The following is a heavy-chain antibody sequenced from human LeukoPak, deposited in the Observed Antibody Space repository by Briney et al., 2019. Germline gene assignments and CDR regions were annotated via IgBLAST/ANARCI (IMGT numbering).Heavy chain of an antibody. D-gene: IGHD3-3*01. Sequence: PPETVCLTCTVSVGAVSSGSYYWSWIRQPPGKGLEWSGYSYYSGSTNYNPSLKSRVTISVDTSKNQFSLKLSSVTAADTAVYYCARRVTDFWSGYYTNDHLDYWGQGTLVTVSS. CDR2: SYYSGST. CDR1: VGAVSSGSYY. J-gene: IGHJ4*02. V-gene: IGHV4-61*01. CDR3: ARRVTDFWSGYYTNDHLDY.